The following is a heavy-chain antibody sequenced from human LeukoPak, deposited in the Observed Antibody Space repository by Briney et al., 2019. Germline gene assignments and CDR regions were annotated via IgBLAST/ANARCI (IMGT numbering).Heavy chain of an antibody. J-gene: IGHJ3*02. D-gene: IGHD1-26*01. CDR3: ATNRAGTYDRPFEI. Sequence: PSETLSLTCTVSGGSISSGDYYWSWIRQPPGKGLEWIGYIYYSGSTYYNPSLKSRVTISVDTSKNQFSLKLSSVTAADTAVYFCATNRAGTYDRPFEIWGQGTMVTVSS. CDR1: GGSISSGDYY. V-gene: IGHV4-30-4*08. CDR2: IYYSGST.